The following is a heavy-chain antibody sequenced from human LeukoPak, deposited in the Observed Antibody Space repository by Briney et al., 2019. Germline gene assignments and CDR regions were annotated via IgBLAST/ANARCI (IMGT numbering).Heavy chain of an antibody. D-gene: IGHD4-17*01. J-gene: IGHJ3*02. CDR1: DDSFRSHY. CDR3: ARDLVTVTKGFDI. Sequence: SETLSLTCAVSDDSFRSHYWTWIRQPPGRGLEWIGYIPYIGSTNYNPSLKSRVTISIDTSRNQFSLRLSSVTAADTAVYYCARDLVTVTKGFDIWGQGTMVSVSS. V-gene: IGHV4-59*11. CDR2: IPYIGST.